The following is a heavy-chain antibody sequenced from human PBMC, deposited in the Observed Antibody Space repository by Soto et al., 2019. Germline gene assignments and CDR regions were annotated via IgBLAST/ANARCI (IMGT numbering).Heavy chain of an antibody. CDR3: AKAASLKYQLLVGFDP. V-gene: IGHV3-30*18. CDR1: GFTFSSYG. J-gene: IGHJ5*02. Sequence: QVQLVESGGGVVQPGRSLRLSCAASGFTFSSYGMHWVRQAPGKGLEWVAVISYDGSNKYYADSVKGRFTISRDNSKNTLYLQMNSLRAEDTAVYYCAKAASLKYQLLVGFDPWGQGTLVTVSS. CDR2: ISYDGSNK. D-gene: IGHD2-2*01.